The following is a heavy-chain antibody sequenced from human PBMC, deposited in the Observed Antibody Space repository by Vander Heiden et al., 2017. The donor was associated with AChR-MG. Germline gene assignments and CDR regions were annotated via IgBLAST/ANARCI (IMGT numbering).Heavy chain of an antibody. Sequence: QVQLQESGPGLVKPSGTLSLTCAVSGGSISSSNWWRWVRQPPGKGLGWIGEIYHSGSTNYNPSLKSRVTISVDKSKNQFSLKLSSVTAADTAVYYCARVPSGAARASRGMDVWGQGTTVTVSS. CDR2: IYHSGST. D-gene: IGHD5-18*01. V-gene: IGHV4-4*02. J-gene: IGHJ6*02. CDR3: ARVPSGAARASRGMDV. CDR1: GGSISSSNW.